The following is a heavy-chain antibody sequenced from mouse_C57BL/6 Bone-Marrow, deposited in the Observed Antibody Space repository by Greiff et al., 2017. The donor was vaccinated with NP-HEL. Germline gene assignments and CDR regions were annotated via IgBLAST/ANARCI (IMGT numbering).Heavy chain of an antibody. CDR3: ARSRASLTTVVAFYAMDY. V-gene: IGHV1-54*01. Sequence: QVQLQQSGAELVRPGTSVKVSCKASGYAFTNYLIEWVKQRPGQGLEWIGVINPGSGGTNYNEKFKGKATLTADKSSSTAYMQLSSLTSEDSAVYFCARSRASLTTVVAFYAMDYWGQGTSVTVSS. J-gene: IGHJ4*01. CDR2: INPGSGGT. CDR1: GYAFTNYL. D-gene: IGHD1-1*01.